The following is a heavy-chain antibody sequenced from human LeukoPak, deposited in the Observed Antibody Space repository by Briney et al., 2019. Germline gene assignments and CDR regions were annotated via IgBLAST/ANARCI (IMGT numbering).Heavy chain of an antibody. CDR1: GGTFSSYA. Sequence: GPSVKVSCKASGGTFSSYAISWVRQAPGQGLEWMGRIIPILGIANYAQKFQGRVTITADKSTSTAYMELSSLRSEDTAVYYCARDLPPSNYYYYYGMDVWGQGTTVTVSS. D-gene: IGHD4-11*01. V-gene: IGHV1-69*04. CDR3: ARDLPPSNYYYYYGMDV. J-gene: IGHJ6*02. CDR2: IIPILGIA.